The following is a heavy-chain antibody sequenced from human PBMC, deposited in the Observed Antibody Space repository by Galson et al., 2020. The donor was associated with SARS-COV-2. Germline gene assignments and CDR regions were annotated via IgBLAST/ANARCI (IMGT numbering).Heavy chain of an antibody. D-gene: IGHD3-16*01. V-gene: IGHV3-30*01. Sequence: GGSLRLSGAASGLTFRTYAMHWVRQAPGKGLEWVAVISYDGTNKYYADSVKGRFTISRDNSKNTLDLQMDSLRAEDTAVYYCARGGGGGYYYMDVWGKGTTVTVSS. CDR1: GLTFRTYA. CDR3: ARGGGGGYYYMDV. J-gene: IGHJ6*03. CDR2: ISYDGTNK.